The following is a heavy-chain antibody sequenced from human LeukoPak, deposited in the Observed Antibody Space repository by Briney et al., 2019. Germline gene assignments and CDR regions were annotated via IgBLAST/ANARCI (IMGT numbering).Heavy chain of an antibody. CDR1: EYTFAAYN. CDR2: INPNSGVT. CDR3: ARGRPRAASEDFDY. J-gene: IGHJ4*02. D-gene: IGHD6-13*01. V-gene: IGHV1-2*04. Sequence: ASVKVSCKASEYTFAAYNVHWVRQAPGQGLEWMGWINPNSGVTNYAQKFQDWVTMTRDTSIRAFYLELSRLRSDDTAVYFCARGRPRAASEDFDYWGQGTLVTVSS.